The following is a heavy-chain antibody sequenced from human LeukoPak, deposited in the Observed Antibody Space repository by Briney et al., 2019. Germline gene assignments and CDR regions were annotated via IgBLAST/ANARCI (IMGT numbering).Heavy chain of an antibody. Sequence: PGGSLRLSCAASGFTFSSYGMSWVRQAPGKGLEWVSAISGSGRSTYYADSVKGRFTISRGNSKNTLYLQMSSLRAEDTALYYCAKDQAGAILYFDYWGQGTLVSASS. V-gene: IGHV3-23*01. CDR1: GFTFSSYG. CDR2: ISGSGRST. J-gene: IGHJ4*02. CDR3: AKDQAGAILYFDY. D-gene: IGHD1-26*01.